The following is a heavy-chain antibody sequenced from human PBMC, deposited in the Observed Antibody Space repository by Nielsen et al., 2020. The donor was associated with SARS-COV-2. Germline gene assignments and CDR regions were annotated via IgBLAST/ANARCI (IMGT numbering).Heavy chain of an antibody. CDR1: GHTFDDYG. CDR3: ARGYGGGPFDC. Sequence: GGSLRLSCAASGHTFDDYGMSWVRQAPGKGLEWVSGIKKNGGSTGYADSVRGRFTISRDNAKNSLYLQMDSLRAEDTALYHCARGYGGGPFDCWGQGTLVTVSS. J-gene: IGHJ4*02. D-gene: IGHD3-16*01. CDR2: IKKNGGST. V-gene: IGHV3-20*01.